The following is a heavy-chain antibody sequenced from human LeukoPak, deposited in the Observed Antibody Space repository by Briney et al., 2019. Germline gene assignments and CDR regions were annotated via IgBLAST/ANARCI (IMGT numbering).Heavy chain of an antibody. CDR1: GVSISSYY. J-gene: IGHJ6*02. CDR3: ARVGDHYYYGMDV. D-gene: IGHD3-16*01. V-gene: IGHV4-59*06. Sequence: SETLSLTCTVSGVSISSYYWSWIRQHPGKGLEWIGYIYYSGSTYYNPSLKSRVTISVDTSKNQFSLKLSSVTAADTAVYYCARVGDHYYYGMDVWGQGTTVTVSS. CDR2: IYYSGST.